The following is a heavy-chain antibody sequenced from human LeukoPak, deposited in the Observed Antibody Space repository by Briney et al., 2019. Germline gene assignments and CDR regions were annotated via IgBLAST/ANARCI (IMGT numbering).Heavy chain of an antibody. CDR1: GFTFSDYN. CDR2: IGSSGNTI. CDR3: VRGLKTAYNYFDY. J-gene: IGHJ4*02. Sequence: PGGSLRLSCAASGFTFSDYNMNWVRQAPEKGLEWISYIGSSGNTIFYADSVRGRFTISRDNAKNSLFLQMNSLRVEDTAVYYCVRGLKTAYNYFDYWGQGTLVTVSS. D-gene: IGHD2-21*02. V-gene: IGHV3-48*04.